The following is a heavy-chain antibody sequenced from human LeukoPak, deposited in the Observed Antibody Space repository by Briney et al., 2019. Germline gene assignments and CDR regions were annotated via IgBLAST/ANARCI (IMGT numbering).Heavy chain of an antibody. CDR3: ARARHGYIYGYRPNELGHFFDY. V-gene: IGHV4-39*07. D-gene: IGHD5-18*01. J-gene: IGHJ4*02. Sequence: SETLSLTCTVSGGSISRSGYYWGWIRQTPGKGLEWIGSIYYSGSTYYKSSLKSRVTISLDTSKNQFSLKLSSVTAADSAVYYCARARHGYIYGYRPNELGHFFDYWGQGTLVTVSS. CDR2: IYYSGST. CDR1: GGSISRSGYY.